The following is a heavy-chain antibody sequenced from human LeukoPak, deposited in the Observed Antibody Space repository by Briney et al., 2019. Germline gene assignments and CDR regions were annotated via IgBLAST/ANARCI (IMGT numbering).Heavy chain of an antibody. CDR1: GFTFSSYA. V-gene: IGHV3-30-3*01. CDR3: ARDAFTMIVDPRTNGGIWAAFDI. J-gene: IGHJ3*02. Sequence: GGSLRLSCAASGFTFSSYAMHWVRQAPGKGLEWVAVISYDGSNKYYADSVKGRFTISGDNSKNTLYLQMNSLRAEDTAVYYCARDAFTMIVDPRTNGGIWAAFDIWGQGTMVTVSS. D-gene: IGHD3-22*01. CDR2: ISYDGSNK.